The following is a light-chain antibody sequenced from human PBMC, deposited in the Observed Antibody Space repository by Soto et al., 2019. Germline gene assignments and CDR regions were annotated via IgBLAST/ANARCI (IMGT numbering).Light chain of an antibody. Sequence: IQFAQSPSSVYASEGHRVTITCGASQGISSYLAWYQQKPGKAPKLLIYAASTLQSGVPSRFSGSGSGTDFTLTIISLQPEDFATYYCQQLNSYPITFGQGTRLDIK. J-gene: IGKJ5*01. V-gene: IGKV1-9*01. CDR3: QQLNSYPIT. CDR2: AAS. CDR1: QGISSY.